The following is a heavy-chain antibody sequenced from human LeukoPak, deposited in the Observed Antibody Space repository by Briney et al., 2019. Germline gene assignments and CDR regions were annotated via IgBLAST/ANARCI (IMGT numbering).Heavy chain of an antibody. CDR1: GGSFSSYY. CDR2: TSYSGST. CDR3: AGKNYYGSGSYVT. Sequence: SETLSLTCTVSGGSFSSYYWSWIRQPPGKGLEWIAYTSYSGSTNYNPSLKSRVTVSIDTSKNQFSLKLSSVTAADTAVYYCAGKNYYGSGSYVTWGQGTLVAVSS. V-gene: IGHV4-59*03. D-gene: IGHD3-10*01. J-gene: IGHJ5*02.